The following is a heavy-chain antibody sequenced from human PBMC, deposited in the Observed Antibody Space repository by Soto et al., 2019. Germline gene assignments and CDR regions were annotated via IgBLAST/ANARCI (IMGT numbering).Heavy chain of an antibody. J-gene: IGHJ4*02. CDR3: AKALGELSPESFDY. CDR1: GFTFSSYA. D-gene: IGHD3-16*02. V-gene: IGHV3-30*18. Sequence: QVQLVESGGGVVQPGRSLRLSCVASGFTFSSYAMHWVRQAPGKGLEWVAIMSYYGNNQYYAGSVKGRFTISRDNFKNTLYLQMNSLRAEDTAVYYCAKALGELSPESFDYWGQGILVTVSS. CDR2: MSYYGNNQ.